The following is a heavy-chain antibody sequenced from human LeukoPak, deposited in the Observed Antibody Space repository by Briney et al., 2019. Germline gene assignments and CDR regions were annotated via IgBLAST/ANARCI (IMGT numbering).Heavy chain of an antibody. V-gene: IGHV4-39*01. Sequence: SETLSLTCTVSGGSISSSSYYWGWIRQPPGKGLEWIGSIYYSGSTYYNPSIKSRVTISVDTSKNQFSLKLSSVTAADTAVYYCARGDIVVVPADYWGQGTLVTVSS. J-gene: IGHJ4*02. CDR2: IYYSGST. CDR1: GGSISSSSYY. D-gene: IGHD2-2*01. CDR3: ARGDIVVVPADY.